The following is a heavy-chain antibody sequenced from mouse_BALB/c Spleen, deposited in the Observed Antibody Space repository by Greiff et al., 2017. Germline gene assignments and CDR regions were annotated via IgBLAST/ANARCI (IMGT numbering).Heavy chain of an antibody. Sequence: DVKLVESGPSLVKPSQTLSLTCSVTGDSITSGYWNWIRKFPGNKLEYMGYISYSGSTYYNPSLKSRISITRDTSKNQYYLQLNSVTTEDTATYYCARWDYRYDSAWFAYWGQGTLVTVSA. J-gene: IGHJ3*01. V-gene: IGHV3-8*02. D-gene: IGHD2-14*01. CDR2: ISYSGST. CDR3: ARWDYRYDSAWFAY. CDR1: GDSITSGY.